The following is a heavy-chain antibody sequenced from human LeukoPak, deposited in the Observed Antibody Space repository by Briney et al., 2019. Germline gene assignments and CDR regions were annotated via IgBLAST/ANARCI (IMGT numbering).Heavy chain of an antibody. D-gene: IGHD3-16*01. Sequence: GGSLRLSCAASGFTFSNYAMPWVRQAPGKGLVWVSTISGSGDSTYYSDSVKGRFTISRDNSESTLYLQLNSLRAEDTAVYYCAKGGWGTVLDYWGQGTLVTVSP. V-gene: IGHV3-23*01. J-gene: IGHJ4*02. CDR2: ISGSGDST. CDR1: GFTFSNYA. CDR3: AKGGWGTVLDY.